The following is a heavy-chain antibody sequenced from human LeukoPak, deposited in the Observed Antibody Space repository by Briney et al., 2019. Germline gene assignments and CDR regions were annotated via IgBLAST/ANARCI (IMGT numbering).Heavy chain of an antibody. CDR1: GGSFSGYY. CDR2: INHSGST. J-gene: IGHJ2*01. CDR3: ARRSSKRFNWYFDL. Sequence: SETLSLTRAVYGGSFSGYYWSWTRQPPGKGLEWIGEINHSGSTNYNPSLKSRVTISVDTSKNQFSLKLSSVTAADTAVYYCARRSSKRFNWYFDLWGRGTLVTVSS. D-gene: IGHD5-24*01. V-gene: IGHV4-34*01.